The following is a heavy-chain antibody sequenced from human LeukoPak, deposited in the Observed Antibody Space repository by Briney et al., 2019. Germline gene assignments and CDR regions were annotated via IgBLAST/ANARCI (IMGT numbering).Heavy chain of an antibody. CDR3: AREAATMVRGVIINYYYGMDV. CDR2: IIPIFGTA. D-gene: IGHD3-10*01. CDR1: GGTFSSYA. Sequence: SVKVSCKASGGTFSSYAISWVRQAPGQGLEWTGGIIPIFGTANYAQKFQGRVTITADESTSTAYMELSSLRSEDTAVYYCAREAATMVRGVIINYYYGMDVWGQGTTVTVSS. V-gene: IGHV1-69*13. J-gene: IGHJ6*02.